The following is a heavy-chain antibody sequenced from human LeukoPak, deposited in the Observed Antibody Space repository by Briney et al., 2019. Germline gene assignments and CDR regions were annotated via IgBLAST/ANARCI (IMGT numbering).Heavy chain of an antibody. J-gene: IGHJ3*02. Sequence: ASVTVSCTASGYTFTGYYMHWVRQAPGQGLEWMGRINPNSGGTNYAQKFQGRVTMTRDTSISTAYMELSRLRSDDTAVYYCARTHYYDSSGDNNAFDIWGQGTMVTVSS. V-gene: IGHV1-2*06. CDR3: ARTHYYDSSGDNNAFDI. CDR1: GYTFTGYY. CDR2: INPNSGGT. D-gene: IGHD3-22*01.